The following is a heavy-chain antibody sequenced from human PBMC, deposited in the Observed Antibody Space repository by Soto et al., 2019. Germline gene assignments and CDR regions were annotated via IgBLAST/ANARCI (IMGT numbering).Heavy chain of an antibody. V-gene: IGHV1-69*08. CDR2: IIPMLNRT. CDR3: ARDSPTHIVVAAAKGWFDP. J-gene: IGHJ5*02. D-gene: IGHD2-2*01. CDR1: GGTFNNYI. Sequence: QVQLVQSGAEVKKPGSSVKVSCKAYGGTFNNYIVSWVRQAPGQGLEWMGRIIPMLNRTNYAQRFHDRVTITADKATGTAYMELSSLRSEDTAVYYCARDSPTHIVVAAAKGWFDPWGQRTLVTVSS.